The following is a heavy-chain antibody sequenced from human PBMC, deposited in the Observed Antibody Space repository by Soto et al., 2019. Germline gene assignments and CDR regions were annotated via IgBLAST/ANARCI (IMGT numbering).Heavy chain of an antibody. D-gene: IGHD6-13*01. CDR1: GFTFSSYA. J-gene: IGHJ1*01. V-gene: IGHV3-30-3*01. CDR3: ARAVSSSWYRPKYFQH. Sequence: QVQLVESGGGVVQPGRSLRLSCAASGFTFSSYAMHWVRQAPGKGLEWVAGISYDGSNKYYADSVKGRFTIARDNSKNKLYLQMNSLRAEDTAVYYCARAVSSSWYRPKYFQHWGQGTLVTVSS. CDR2: ISYDGSNK.